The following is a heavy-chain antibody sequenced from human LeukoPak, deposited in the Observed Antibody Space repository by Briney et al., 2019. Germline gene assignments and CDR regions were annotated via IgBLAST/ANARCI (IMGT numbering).Heavy chain of an antibody. CDR2: ISAYNGNT. J-gene: IGHJ4*02. CDR3: AGVLVTMVRGVHSTGDDY. CDR1: GYTFTSYG. V-gene: IGHV1-18*01. D-gene: IGHD3-10*01. Sequence: GASVKVSCKASGYTFTSYGISWVRQAPGQGLEWMGWISAYNGNTNYAQKLQGRVTMTTDTSTSTAYMELRSLRSDDTAVYYCAGVLVTMVRGVHSTGDDYWGQGTLVTVSS.